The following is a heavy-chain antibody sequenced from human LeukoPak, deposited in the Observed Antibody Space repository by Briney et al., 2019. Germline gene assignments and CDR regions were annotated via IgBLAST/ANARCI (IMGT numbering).Heavy chain of an antibody. CDR3: ASPASKYDYVWGSYRSDAFDI. V-gene: IGHV1-69*13. Sequence: SVKVSCKASGGTFSSYAISWVRQAPGQGLEWMGGIIPIFGTANYAQKFQGRVTITADESTSTAYMELSSLRSEDTAVYYCASPASKYDYVWGSYRSDAFDIWGQGTMVTVSS. J-gene: IGHJ3*02. CDR1: GGTFSSYA. CDR2: IIPIFGTA. D-gene: IGHD3-16*02.